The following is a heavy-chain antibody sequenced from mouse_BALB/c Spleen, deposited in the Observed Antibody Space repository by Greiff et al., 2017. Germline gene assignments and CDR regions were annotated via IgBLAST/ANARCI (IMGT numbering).Heavy chain of an antibody. CDR2: INPSNGRT. D-gene: IGHD1-1*01. V-gene: IGHV1S81*02. CDR1: GYTFTSYW. J-gene: IGHJ2*01. Sequence: QVQLQQPGAELVKPGASVKLSCKASGYTFTSYWMHWVQQRPGQGLEWIGEINPSNGRTNYNEKFKSKATLTVDKSSSTAYMQLSSLTSEDSAVYDCARWGGSSYRSLDYWGQGTTVTVSS. CDR3: ARWGGSSYRSLDY.